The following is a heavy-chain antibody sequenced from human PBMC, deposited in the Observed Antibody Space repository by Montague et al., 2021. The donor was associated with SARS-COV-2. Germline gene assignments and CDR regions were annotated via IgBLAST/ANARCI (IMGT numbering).Heavy chain of an antibody. J-gene: IGHJ4*02. V-gene: IGHV4-34*01. CDR2: INHSGST. Sequence: SETLSLTCAVYGASFNGYYWTWIRQPPGKGLEWIGEINHSGSTSYNPSLRSRVTISVDTSKNQFSLKLTSVTAADTAVYYCTRRLHGFNRHCFDYWGQGTLVTVSS. CDR3: TRRLHGFNRHCFDY. CDR1: GASFNGYY. D-gene: IGHD5-24*01.